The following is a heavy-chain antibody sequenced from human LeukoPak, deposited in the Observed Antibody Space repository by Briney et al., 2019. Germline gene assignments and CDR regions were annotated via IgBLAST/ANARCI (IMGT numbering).Heavy chain of an antibody. D-gene: IGHD3-16*02. CDR3: TREVNDYVWGSYRSSYYYYYMDV. Sequence: GGSLRLSCAASGFTFSSYGMHWVRQAPGKGLEWVAFIRYDGSTKYYADSVKGRFTISRDNSKNTLYLQMNSLKTEDTAVYYCTREVNDYVWGSYRSSYYYYYMDVWGKGTTVTVSS. CDR2: IRYDGSTK. CDR1: GFTFSSYG. V-gene: IGHV3-30*02. J-gene: IGHJ6*03.